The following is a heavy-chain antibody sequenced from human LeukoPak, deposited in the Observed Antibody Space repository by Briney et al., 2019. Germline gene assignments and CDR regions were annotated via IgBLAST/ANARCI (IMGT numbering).Heavy chain of an antibody. V-gene: IGHV3-53*01. CDR3: ASPGKVAYTAGPDAFDI. CDR1: GFTVSSNY. D-gene: IGHD1-1*01. Sequence: GGSLRLSCAASGFTVSSNYMSWVRQAPGKGLEWVSVIYSGGSTYYADSVKGRFTISRDNSKNTLYLQMNSLRAEDTAVYYCASPGKVAYTAGPDAFDIWGQGTMVTVSS. J-gene: IGHJ3*02. CDR2: IYSGGST.